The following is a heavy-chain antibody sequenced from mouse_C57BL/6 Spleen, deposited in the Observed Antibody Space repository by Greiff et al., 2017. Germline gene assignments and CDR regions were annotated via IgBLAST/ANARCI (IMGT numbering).Heavy chain of an antibody. CDR2: IYPGDGDT. J-gene: IGHJ2*01. CDR3: ARRYYGSRGYFDY. V-gene: IGHV1-82*01. CDR1: GYAFSSSW. D-gene: IGHD1-1*01. Sequence: QVHVKQSGPELVKPGASVKISCKASGYAFSSSWMNWVKQRPGKGLEWIGRIYPGDGDTNYNGKFKGKATLTADKSSSTAYMQLSSLTSEDSAVYFCARRYYGSRGYFDYWGQGTTLTVSS.